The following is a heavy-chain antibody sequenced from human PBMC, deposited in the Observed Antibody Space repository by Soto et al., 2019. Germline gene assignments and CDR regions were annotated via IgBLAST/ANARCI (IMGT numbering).Heavy chain of an antibody. CDR1: GFTFSSYS. J-gene: IGHJ6*02. Sequence: EVQLVESGGGLVKPGGSLRLSCAASGFTFSSYSMNWVRQAPGKGLEWVSSISSSSSYIYYADSGKGRITISRDNDRNSLYLQMNSLRAEDTAVYYCARNPRSSWGNYYHGMDVWGQGTTVTVSS. V-gene: IGHV3-21*01. CDR2: ISSSSSYI. D-gene: IGHD6-13*01. CDR3: ARNPRSSWGNYYHGMDV.